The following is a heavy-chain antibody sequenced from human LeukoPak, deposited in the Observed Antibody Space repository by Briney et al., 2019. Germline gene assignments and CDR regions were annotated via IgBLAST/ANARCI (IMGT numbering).Heavy chain of an antibody. Sequence: GGSLRLSCAASGFTFSNAWMSWVRQAPGKGLEWVARIKRKTDGGTTDYAAPGKGRFTISRDDSKSPLYLQMNGQNSADTAVYYCATCGLELYDLDFWGQGTLVTVSS. CDR3: ATCGLELYDLDF. J-gene: IGHJ4*02. D-gene: IGHD1-7*01. CDR2: IKRKTDGGTT. CDR1: GFTFSNAW. V-gene: IGHV3-15*01.